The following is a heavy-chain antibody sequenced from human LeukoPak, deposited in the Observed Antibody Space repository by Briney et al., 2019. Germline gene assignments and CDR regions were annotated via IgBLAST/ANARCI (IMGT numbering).Heavy chain of an antibody. CDR1: GFTVSSCY. CDR2: IYSGGST. Sequence: GGSLRLSCAASGFTVSSCYMIWVRQAPGKGLEWVSVIYSGGSTYYAHSVKGRFTISRDNSKNTLSLQMDSLRAEDTAMYYCARDRVTRGYSYGIPLYGMDVWGQGTSVTVSS. D-gene: IGHD5-18*01. CDR3: ARDRVTRGYSYGIPLYGMDV. J-gene: IGHJ6*02. V-gene: IGHV3-53*01.